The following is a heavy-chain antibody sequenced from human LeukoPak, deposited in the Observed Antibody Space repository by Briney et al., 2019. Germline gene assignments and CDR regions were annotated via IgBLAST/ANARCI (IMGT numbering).Heavy chain of an antibody. D-gene: IGHD3-10*01. V-gene: IGHV3-21*01. Sequence: PGGSLRLSCAASGFTFSSYSMKWVRQAPGGGLEWVSYISSSSRNIYYADSVKGRFTISRDNDKNSLYLQMNSLRAEDTAVYYCARDGRIRGAFDIGGQGTMVTVSS. CDR3: ARDGRIRGAFDI. CDR2: ISSSSRNI. CDR1: GFTFSSYS. J-gene: IGHJ3*02.